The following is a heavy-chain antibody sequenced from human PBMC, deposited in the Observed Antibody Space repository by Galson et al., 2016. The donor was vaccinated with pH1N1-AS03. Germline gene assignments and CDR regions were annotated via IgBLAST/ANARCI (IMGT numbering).Heavy chain of an antibody. D-gene: IGHD3-9*01. CDR1: AYSISSAYY. Sequence: AYSISSAYYWGWIRQTPGKGLEWIGTIFHSGSPFYNPSLKNRATISVDTSKNQFSLKLFSVTAADTAVYYCARLKINDILSGYLYDSWGQGTLVTVSS. CDR3: ARLKINDILSGYLYDS. J-gene: IGHJ4*02. V-gene: IGHV4-38-2*01. CDR2: IFHSGSP.